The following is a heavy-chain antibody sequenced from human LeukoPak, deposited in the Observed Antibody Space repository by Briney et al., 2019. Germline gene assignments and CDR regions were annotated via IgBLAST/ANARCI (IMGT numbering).Heavy chain of an antibody. CDR1: GFTFSSYG. J-gene: IGHJ4*02. V-gene: IGHV3-30*18. D-gene: IGHD4-11*01. CDR3: AKERPSATVPDY. Sequence: PGGSLRLSCAASGFTFSSYGMHWVRQAPGKGLEWVAVISYDGSNKYYADSVKGRFTISRDNSKNTLYLQMNSLRAEDTAVYYCAKERPSATVPDYWGQGTLVTVSS. CDR2: ISYDGSNK.